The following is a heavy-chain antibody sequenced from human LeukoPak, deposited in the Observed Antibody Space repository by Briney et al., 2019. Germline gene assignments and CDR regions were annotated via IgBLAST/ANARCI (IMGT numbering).Heavy chain of an antibody. Sequence: PGGSLRLSCAASGFTFSTYGMNWVRQAPGKGLEWVSYISSSSRTISYADSVKGRFTISRDNAKNSLYLQMNSLRAEDTAVYYCARLRYYAMGAWGQGTTVTASS. CDR3: ARLRYYAMGA. CDR2: ISSSSRTI. CDR1: GFTFSTYG. V-gene: IGHV3-48*01. J-gene: IGHJ6*02.